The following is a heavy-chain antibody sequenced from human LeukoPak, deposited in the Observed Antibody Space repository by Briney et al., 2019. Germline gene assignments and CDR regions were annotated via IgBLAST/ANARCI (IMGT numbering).Heavy chain of an antibody. CDR2: INPNSGGT. V-gene: IGHV1-2*02. CDR3: ARGSGMIIVVPDFDY. D-gene: IGHD3-22*01. CDR1: GYTFTGYY. Sequence: ASVKVSCKASGYTFTGYYMHWVRQAPGQGLEWMGWINPNSGGTDSAQNFQGRVTMTRDTSISTAYMELTRLRSDDTAVYYCARGSGMIIVVPDFDYWGQGTLITVSS. J-gene: IGHJ4*02.